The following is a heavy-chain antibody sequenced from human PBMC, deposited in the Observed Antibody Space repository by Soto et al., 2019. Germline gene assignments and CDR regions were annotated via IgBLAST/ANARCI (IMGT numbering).Heavy chain of an antibody. CDR3: AKQPVFGSSGYYYGMDV. D-gene: IGHD1-26*01. CDR2: ISWNSGSI. CDR1: GFTFDDYA. Sequence: SLRLSCAASGFTFDDYAMHWVRQAPGKGLEWVSGISWNSGSIGYADSVKGRFTISRDNAKNSLYLQMNSLRAEDTALYYCAKQPVFGSSGYYYGMDVWGQGTPVT. J-gene: IGHJ6*02. V-gene: IGHV3-9*01.